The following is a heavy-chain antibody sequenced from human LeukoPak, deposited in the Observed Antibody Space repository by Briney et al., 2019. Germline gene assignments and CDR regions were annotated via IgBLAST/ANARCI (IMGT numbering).Heavy chain of an antibody. CDR1: GFTFSSYW. D-gene: IGHD2-2*01. V-gene: IGHV3-7*01. CDR2: IKQAGSEK. J-gene: IGHJ4*02. Sequence: GGSLRLSCAASGFTFSSYWMSWVRQAPGKGLEWVANIKQAGSEKYYVDSVKGRFTISRDNAKNSLYLQMNSLRAEDTAVYYCARERGGPYCSSTSCYWEPFDYWGQGTLVTVSS. CDR3: ARERGGPYCSSTSCYWEPFDY.